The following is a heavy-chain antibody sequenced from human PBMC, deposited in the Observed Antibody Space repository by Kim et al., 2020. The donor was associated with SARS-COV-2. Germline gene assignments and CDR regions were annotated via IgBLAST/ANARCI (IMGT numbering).Heavy chain of an antibody. J-gene: IGHJ4*02. V-gene: IGHV1-3*01. CDR2: INAGNGNT. CDR3: ARGILVVVANPFDY. Sequence: ASVKVSCKASGYTFTSYAMHWVRQAPGQRLEWMGWINAGNGNTKYSQKFQGRVTITRDTSASTAYMELSSLRSEDTAVYYCARGILVVVANPFDYLGQGTLVTASS. D-gene: IGHD2-15*01. CDR1: GYTFTSYA.